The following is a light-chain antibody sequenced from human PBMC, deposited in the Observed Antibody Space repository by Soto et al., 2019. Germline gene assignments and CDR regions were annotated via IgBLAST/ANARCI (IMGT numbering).Light chain of an antibody. CDR1: SSNIGSNT. CDR3: AAWDGGLNGYV. CDR2: LNN. V-gene: IGLV1-44*01. Sequence: QLVLTQPPSASGTPGQRVTISCSGSSSNIGSNTVNWYQQLPGTAPKLLISLNNQRPSGVPDRFSGSKSGTSASLAISGLQSEDEADYYCAAWDGGLNGYVFGPGTKLTVL. J-gene: IGLJ1*01.